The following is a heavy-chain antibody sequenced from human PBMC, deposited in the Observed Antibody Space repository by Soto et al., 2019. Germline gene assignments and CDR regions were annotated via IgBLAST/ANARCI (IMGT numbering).Heavy chain of an antibody. CDR1: GDSISTFY. J-gene: IGHJ4*02. CDR3: ARGRTVRNYADDSSDYFYFFEY. D-gene: IGHD3-22*01. Sequence: PSETLSLTCTVSGDSISTFYWGWMRQSPGKELEWIGYVYYTGSTNYNPSLKSRVTISVDRSKNQFSLKLTSANAADTAVYYCARGRTVRNYADDSSDYFYFFEYWGPGNQVTVSS. CDR2: VYYTGST. V-gene: IGHV4-59*01.